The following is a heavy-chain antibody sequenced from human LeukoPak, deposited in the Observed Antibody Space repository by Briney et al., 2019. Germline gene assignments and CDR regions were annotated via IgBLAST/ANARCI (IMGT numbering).Heavy chain of an antibody. D-gene: IGHD2-15*01. CDR2: ISDSGST. CDR3: ARFRYCSGGRCYGEAFDI. CDR1: GGPISSDN. J-gene: IGHJ3*02. V-gene: IGHV4-59*08. Sequence: KPSETLSLTRTVAGGPISSDNWSWIRQPPGRGLEWIGYISDSGSTNYNPSLKSRVTISADTSKNQFSLRLRSVTAPDTAVYFCARFRYCSGGRCYGEAFDIWGRGTMVTVSS.